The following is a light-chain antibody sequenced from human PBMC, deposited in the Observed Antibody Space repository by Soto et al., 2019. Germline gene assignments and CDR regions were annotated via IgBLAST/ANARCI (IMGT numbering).Light chain of an antibody. CDR3: CSYAGSYTYV. J-gene: IGLJ1*01. CDR2: DVG. Sequence: QLVLTQPRSVSGSPGQSVTISCTGTSSDVGGYNYVSWYQQHPGKAPKLMIYDVGKRPSGVPDRFSGSKSGNTASLTISGPQAEDEADYYCCSYAGSYTYVFGTGTKLTVL. CDR1: SSDVGGYNY. V-gene: IGLV2-11*01.